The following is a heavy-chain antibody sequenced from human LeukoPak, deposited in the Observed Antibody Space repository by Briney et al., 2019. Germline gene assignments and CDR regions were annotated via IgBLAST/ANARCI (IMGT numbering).Heavy chain of an antibody. Sequence: PGGSLRLSCAASGFTFSSHTMNWVRQAPGKGLEWVSFISSSSSFIYYADSVKGRFTISRDNAKSSLYLQMNSLRAGDTAVYYCARDRYGDYSFDYWGQGTLVTVSS. D-gene: IGHD4-17*01. CDR1: GFTFSSHT. J-gene: IGHJ4*02. V-gene: IGHV3-21*01. CDR2: ISSSSSFI. CDR3: ARDRYGDYSFDY.